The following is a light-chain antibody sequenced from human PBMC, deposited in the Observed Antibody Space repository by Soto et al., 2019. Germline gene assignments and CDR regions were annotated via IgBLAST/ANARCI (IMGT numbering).Light chain of an antibody. Sequence: QSALTQPPSASGSPGQSVTISCTGTSSDVGGYNYVSWYQQHPGKVPKLMIYEVNKRPSGVPDRFSGSKSGNTASLTVSGLQAADEADYYCSSYAGSNTDVVFGGGTKLTVL. V-gene: IGLV2-8*01. J-gene: IGLJ2*01. CDR1: SSDVGGYNY. CDR2: EVN. CDR3: SSYAGSNTDVV.